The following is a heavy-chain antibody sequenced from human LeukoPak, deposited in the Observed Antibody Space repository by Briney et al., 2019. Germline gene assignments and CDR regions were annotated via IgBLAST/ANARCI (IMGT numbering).Heavy chain of an antibody. J-gene: IGHJ3*02. CDR2: INPNSGGT. V-gene: IGHV1-2*02. Sequence: ASVKVSCKASGYTFTGYYMHWVRQAPGQGLEWMGWINPNSGGTNYAQKFQGRVTMTRDTSISTAYMELSSLRSEDTAVYYCARSRRNIVVVTADDAFDIWGQGTMVTVSS. CDR3: ARSRRNIVVVTADDAFDI. CDR1: GYTFTGYY. D-gene: IGHD2-21*02.